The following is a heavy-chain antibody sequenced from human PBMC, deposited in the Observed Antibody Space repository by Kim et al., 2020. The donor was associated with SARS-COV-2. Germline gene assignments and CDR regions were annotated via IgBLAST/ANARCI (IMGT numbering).Heavy chain of an antibody. Sequence: SETLSLTCTVSGGSISSDYWSWILQPPGKKLEWSGYISNSGSTNHNPSLKRRGTMSVDTSKNQFSLKLSPVTAADTALYYCAIYKTLGNWYYFDYWGQGALVTVSS. V-gene: IGHV4-59*08. CDR3: AIYKTLGNWYYFDY. J-gene: IGHJ4*02. CDR2: ISNSGST. D-gene: IGHD1-1*01. CDR1: GGSISSDY.